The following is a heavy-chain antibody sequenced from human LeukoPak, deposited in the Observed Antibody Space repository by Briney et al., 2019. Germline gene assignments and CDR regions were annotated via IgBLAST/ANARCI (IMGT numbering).Heavy chain of an antibody. J-gene: IGHJ4*02. CDR1: GGSISSGDYY. V-gene: IGHV4-30-4*08. Sequence: SETLSLTCTVSGGSISSGDYYWSWIRQPPGKGLEWIGYIYYSGSTYYNPSLKSRVTISVDTSKNQFSLKLSSVTAADTAVYYCARDTTPSRRCRGGSCQYYFDYWGQGTLVTVSS. CDR3: ARDTTPSRRCRGGSCQYYFDY. CDR2: IYYSGST. D-gene: IGHD2-15*01.